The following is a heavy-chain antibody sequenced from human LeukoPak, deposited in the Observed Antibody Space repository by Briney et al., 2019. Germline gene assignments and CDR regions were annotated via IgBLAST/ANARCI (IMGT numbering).Heavy chain of an antibody. J-gene: IGHJ5*02. CDR3: ARGGRGETVALFET. D-gene: IGHD6-19*01. CDR2: TYYRSQWYD. CDR1: GDSFSNNNAA. V-gene: IGHV6-1*01. Sequence: SQTLSLTCVISGDSFSNNNAAWNWIRQSPSRGLEWLGRTYYRSQWYDDYAASVRSRITIKPDTSKNQVSLQLNSVTPEDTAVYYCARGGRGETVALFETWGQGTLVTVSS.